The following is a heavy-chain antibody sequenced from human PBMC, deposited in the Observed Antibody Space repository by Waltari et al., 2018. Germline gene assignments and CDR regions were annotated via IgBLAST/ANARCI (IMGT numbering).Heavy chain of an antibody. J-gene: IGHJ6*03. Sequence: QLQLQESGPGLVKPSETLSLTCSVSGASITNSNSYWSWIRQPPGKRLEWIGSIYYRGSTYSSPSLKSRVTISLDTSKNQLSLKVSSVTVADTAIYFCARNMESPYNAPYYFYYMDVWGKGTTVTVSS. CDR3: ARNMESPYNAPYYFYYMDV. V-gene: IGHV4-39*01. CDR2: IYYRGST. CDR1: GASITNSNSY. D-gene: IGHD3-10*01.